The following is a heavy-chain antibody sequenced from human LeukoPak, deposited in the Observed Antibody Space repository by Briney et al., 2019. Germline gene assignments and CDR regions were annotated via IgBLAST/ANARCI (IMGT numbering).Heavy chain of an antibody. CDR1: GYTFTVYY. Sequence: ASVTVSCTASGYTFTVYYMHWVRQAPGQGLEWMGRINPNSGGTNYAQKFQGRVTMTRDTSISTAYMELSRLRSDDTAVYYCATEGRVLRYFDWLFSHWGQGTLVTVSS. CDR2: INPNSGGT. CDR3: ATEGRVLRYFDWLFSH. J-gene: IGHJ4*02. V-gene: IGHV1-2*06. D-gene: IGHD3-9*01.